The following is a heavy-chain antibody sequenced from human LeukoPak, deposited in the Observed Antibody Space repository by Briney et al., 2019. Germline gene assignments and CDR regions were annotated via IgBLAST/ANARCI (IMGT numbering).Heavy chain of an antibody. CDR2: IRYDGSNK. CDR3: AMTGYSSSWYSRFDC. J-gene: IGHJ4*02. CDR1: GFTFSSYG. Sequence: GGSLRLSCAASGFTFSSYGMHWVRQAPGKGLEWVAFIRYDGSNKYYADSVKGRFTISRDNSKNTLYLQMNSLRAEDTAVYYCAMTGYSSSWYSRFDCWGQGTLVTVSS. D-gene: IGHD6-13*01. V-gene: IGHV3-30*02.